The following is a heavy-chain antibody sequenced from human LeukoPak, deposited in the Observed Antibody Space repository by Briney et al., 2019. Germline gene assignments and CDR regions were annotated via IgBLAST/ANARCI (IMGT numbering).Heavy chain of an antibody. J-gene: IGHJ4*02. V-gene: IGHV3-48*04. CDR2: ISSSSRTI. Sequence: GGSLRLSCAASGFTFSIYSMNWVRQAPGKGLEWVSYISSSSRTIHYADSVKGRFTISRDNSKNSLYLQMNSLRAEDTAVYYCARALIGYYFDYWGQGTLVTVSS. CDR3: ARALIGYYFDY. D-gene: IGHD2-8*01. CDR1: GFTFSIYS.